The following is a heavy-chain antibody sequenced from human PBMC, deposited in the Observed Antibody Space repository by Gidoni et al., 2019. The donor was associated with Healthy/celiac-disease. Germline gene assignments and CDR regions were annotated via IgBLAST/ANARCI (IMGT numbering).Heavy chain of an antibody. CDR1: GFTFSSYG. V-gene: IGHV3-30*03. D-gene: IGHD6-13*01. Sequence: QGQLVESGGGVVQPGRSLRLCCAASGFTFSSYGMHWVRQAPGKGLEWVAFISYDGSNKYYADSVKGRFTISRDNSKNTLYLQMNSLRAEDTAVYYCARAAAAGTYYYYDYYMDVWGKGTTVTVSS. CDR3: ARAAAAGTYYYYDYYMDV. CDR2: ISYDGSNK. J-gene: IGHJ6*03.